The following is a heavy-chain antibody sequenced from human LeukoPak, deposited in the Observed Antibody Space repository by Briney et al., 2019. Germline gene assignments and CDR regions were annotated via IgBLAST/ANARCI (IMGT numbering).Heavy chain of an antibody. Sequence: AGSLRLSCAASGFTFSSYEMNWVRQAPGKGLEWVSYISSSGTTIYYADSVKGRFTISRDNAKSSLYLQMNSLRAEDTAVYYCARDRATGNSGWYDAFDIWGQGTMVTVSS. D-gene: IGHD6-19*01. CDR3: ARDRATGNSGWYDAFDI. CDR2: ISSSGTTI. J-gene: IGHJ3*02. CDR1: GFTFSSYE. V-gene: IGHV3-48*03.